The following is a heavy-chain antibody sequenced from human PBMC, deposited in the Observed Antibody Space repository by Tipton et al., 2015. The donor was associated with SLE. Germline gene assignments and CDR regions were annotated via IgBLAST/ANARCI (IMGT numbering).Heavy chain of an antibody. CDR3: TRNKYCSGGSCYPGWFDP. Sequence: TLSLTCAVYGGSFSGYYWSWIRQPPGKGLEWIGEINHSGSTNYNPSLKSRVTISVDTSKNQFSLKLSSVTAADTAVYYCTRNKYCSGGSCYPGWFDPWGQGTLVTVSS. V-gene: IGHV4-34*01. CDR2: INHSGST. D-gene: IGHD2-15*01. J-gene: IGHJ5*02. CDR1: GGSFSGYY.